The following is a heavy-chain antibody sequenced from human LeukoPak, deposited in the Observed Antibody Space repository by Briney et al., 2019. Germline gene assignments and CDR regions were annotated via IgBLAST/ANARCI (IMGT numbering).Heavy chain of an antibody. CDR3: ARVLRDPGIQLWVYYYYYGMDV. D-gene: IGHD5-18*01. V-gene: IGHV3-7*01. Sequence: GSLRLSCSASGFTFSTYWMSWVRQAPGKGLEWVANMKRDGSEIYYVDSVKGRFTISRDNAKNSLFLQMNSLRAEDTAVYYCARVLRDPGIQLWVYYYYYGMDVWGQGTTVTVSS. J-gene: IGHJ6*02. CDR1: GFTFSTYW. CDR2: MKRDGSEI.